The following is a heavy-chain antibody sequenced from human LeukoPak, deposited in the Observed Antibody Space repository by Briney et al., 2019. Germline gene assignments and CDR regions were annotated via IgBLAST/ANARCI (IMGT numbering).Heavy chain of an antibody. CDR2: IKQDGSEK. CDR1: RFTFGSYW. D-gene: IGHD6-6*01. J-gene: IGHJ4*02. Sequence: GGSLRLSCAASRFTFGSYWMSWVRQAPGKGLEWVANIKQDGSEKYYVDSVKGRFTISRDNAKNSLYLQMNSLRAEDTAVYYCAKGVSSSSPYYFDYWGQGTLVTVSS. CDR3: AKGVSSSSPYYFDY. V-gene: IGHV3-7*03.